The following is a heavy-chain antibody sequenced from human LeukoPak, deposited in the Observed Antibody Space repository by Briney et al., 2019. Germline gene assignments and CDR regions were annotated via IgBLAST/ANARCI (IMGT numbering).Heavy chain of an antibody. Sequence: ASVKVPCKASGYTFTSYDINWVRQATGQGLEWMGWMNPNSGNTGYAQKFQGRVTMSRNTSISTAYMELSSLRSEDTAVYYCARGLRYSYATMRWGQGTLVTVSS. CDR2: MNPNSGNT. CDR1: GYTFTSYD. CDR3: ARGLRYSYATMR. J-gene: IGHJ4*02. D-gene: IGHD5-18*01. V-gene: IGHV1-8*01.